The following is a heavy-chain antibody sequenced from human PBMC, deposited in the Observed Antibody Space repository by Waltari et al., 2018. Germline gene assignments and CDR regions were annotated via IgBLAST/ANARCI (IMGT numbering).Heavy chain of an antibody. J-gene: IGHJ4*02. Sequence: QVPLVQPGAEVKKPGAAVQVPCKGSGYIFTVTSICWIRQAPGQGLEWMGWVIPNSGATRYSQKFQGRVTMTKDTSISTAYMELSSLTSDDTATYYCARGLSTAAYDYWGQGTLVTVSS. D-gene: IGHD2-2*01. CDR2: VIPNSGAT. CDR3: ARGLSTAAYDY. CDR1: GYIFTVTS. V-gene: IGHV1-2*02.